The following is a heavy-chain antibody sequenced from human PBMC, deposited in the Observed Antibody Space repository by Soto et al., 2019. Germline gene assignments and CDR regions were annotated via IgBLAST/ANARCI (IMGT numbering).Heavy chain of an antibody. J-gene: IGHJ4*02. D-gene: IGHD5-18*01. CDR2: IYDSGTT. CDR3: AREGEYSYGYFDY. CDR1: GGSISRNY. Sequence: SETLSLTCTVSGGSISRNYWSWIRQPPGKGLEWLGYIYDSGTTNYNPSVKGRVTISLDTSKSQFSLRMSSVTAADTAVYYCAREGEYSYGYFDYWGQGAQVTVSS. V-gene: IGHV4-59*01.